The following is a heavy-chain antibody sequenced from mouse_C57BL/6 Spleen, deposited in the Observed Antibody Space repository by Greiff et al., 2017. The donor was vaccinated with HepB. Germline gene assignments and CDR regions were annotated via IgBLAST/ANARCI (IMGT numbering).Heavy chain of an antibody. Sequence: QVQLQQPGAELVKPGASVKLSCKASGYTFTSYWMQWVKQRPGQGLEWIGEIDPSDSYTNYNQKFKGKATLTVDTSSSTAYMQLSSLTSEDSAVYYCARGEGGYYAMDYWGQGTSVTVSS. CDR3: ARGEGGYYAMDY. J-gene: IGHJ4*01. CDR1: GYTFTSYW. CDR2: IDPSDSYT. V-gene: IGHV1-50*01.